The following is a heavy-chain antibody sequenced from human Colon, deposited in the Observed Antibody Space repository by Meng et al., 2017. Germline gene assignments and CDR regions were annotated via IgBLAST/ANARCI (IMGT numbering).Heavy chain of an antibody. J-gene: IGHJ3*02. V-gene: IGHV3-30*01. D-gene: IGHD3-3*01. CDR2: ISYDGYDK. CDR3: TREKWGFGVVPRSGDGTFDI. CDR1: GFTFTNYS. Sequence: GESLKISCAASGFTFTNYSMHWVRQAPGKGLEWVAVISYDGYDKYYADSVRGRFTISRDDSKNTVYLQVNSLRDEDTAVYYCTREKWGFGVVPRSGDGTFDIWGQGTMVTVSS.